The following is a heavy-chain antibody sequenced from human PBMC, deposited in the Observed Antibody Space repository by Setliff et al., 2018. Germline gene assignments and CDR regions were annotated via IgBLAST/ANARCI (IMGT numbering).Heavy chain of an antibody. CDR3: AGTDSSGWWFDH. CDR2: IYYSGST. D-gene: IGHD6-19*01. V-gene: IGHV4-39*01. J-gene: IGHJ5*02. CDR1: GGSISSSSYY. Sequence: PSETLSLTCTVSGGSISSSSYYWGWIRQPPGKGLEWIGSIYYSGSTYYNPSLKSRGIISVDTSKSQFSLMLTAVTAADTAVYYCAGTDSSGWWFDHWGQGTLVTVSS.